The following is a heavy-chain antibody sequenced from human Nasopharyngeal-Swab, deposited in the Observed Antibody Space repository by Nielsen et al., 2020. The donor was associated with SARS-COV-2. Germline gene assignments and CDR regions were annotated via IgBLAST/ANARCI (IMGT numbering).Heavy chain of an antibody. CDR1: GYSFTSYW. CDR3: ARHYCGSGSYIDY. Sequence: GGSLRLSCKGSGYSFTSYWIGWVRQMPGKGLEWMGIIYPGDSDTRYSPSFQGQVTISADKSISTAYLQWSSLKASDTAMYYCARHYCGSGSYIDYWGQGTLVTVSS. V-gene: IGHV5-51*01. CDR2: IYPGDSDT. J-gene: IGHJ4*02. D-gene: IGHD3-10*01.